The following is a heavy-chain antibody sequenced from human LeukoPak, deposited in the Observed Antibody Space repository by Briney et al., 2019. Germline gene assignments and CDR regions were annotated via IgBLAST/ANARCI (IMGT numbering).Heavy chain of an antibody. D-gene: IGHD2-2*01. CDR2: ISSSSSYI. CDR3: AGGLVRYCSSTSCYNYYYYGMDV. CDR1: GFTFTTYT. V-gene: IGHV3-21*01. Sequence: GGSLRLSCAASGFTFTTYTLNWVRPAPGKGREWVSSISSSSSYIYYADAVKGRFVISRDNAKNSVYLQMNSLRAEDTAVYYCAGGLVRYCSSTSCYNYYYYGMDVWGQGTTVTVSS. J-gene: IGHJ6*02.